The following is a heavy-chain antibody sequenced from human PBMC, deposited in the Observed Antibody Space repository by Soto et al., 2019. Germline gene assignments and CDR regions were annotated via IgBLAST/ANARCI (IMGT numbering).Heavy chain of an antibody. CDR1: GGSISSDDHY. V-gene: IGHV4-30-2*01. Sequence: SETQSLTCIVSGGSISSDDHYWSWIRQHPGKGLEWIGYIYHSGSTYYNPSLKSRVTISVDRSKNQFSLKLSSVTAADTAVYYCARVPSPWGQGTLVTVSS. CDR3: ARVPSP. J-gene: IGHJ5*02. CDR2: IYHSGST.